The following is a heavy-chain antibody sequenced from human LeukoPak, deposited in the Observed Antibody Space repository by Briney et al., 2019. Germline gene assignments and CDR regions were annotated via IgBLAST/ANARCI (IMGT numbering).Heavy chain of an antibody. CDR2: IYSGGSA. Sequence: SETLSLTCAVYSGSFNDYCWIWLRQPPRRGLEWIGEIYSGGSANYDPSLKGRLAISVDPSKNQFSLKLSSVTAADTAVYYCARFPLYDILTGPELTYYYYYGMDVWGQGTTVTVSS. CDR1: SGSFNDYC. CDR3: ARFPLYDILTGPELTYYYYYGMDV. V-gene: IGHV4-34*10. D-gene: IGHD3-9*01. J-gene: IGHJ6*02.